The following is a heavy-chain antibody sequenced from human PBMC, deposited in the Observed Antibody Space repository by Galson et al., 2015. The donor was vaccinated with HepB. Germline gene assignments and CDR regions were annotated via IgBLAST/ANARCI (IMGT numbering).Heavy chain of an antibody. Sequence: SLRLSCAASGFTVSSSYMTWVRQAPGKGLECVSVIYNVGTTYYADSVKGRFTVSRDSSKNTLHLQMNSLRAEDTAVYYCTKDLHYWGLGYWGQGTMVTVSS. J-gene: IGHJ3*01. CDR1: GFTVSSSY. D-gene: IGHD7-27*01. CDR3: TKDLHYWGLGY. CDR2: IYNVGTT. V-gene: IGHV3-53*01.